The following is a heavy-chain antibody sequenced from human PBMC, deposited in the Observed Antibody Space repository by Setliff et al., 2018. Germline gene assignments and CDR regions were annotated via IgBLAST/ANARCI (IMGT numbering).Heavy chain of an antibody. CDR1: GGSISSSSYY. V-gene: IGHV4-39*07. J-gene: IGHJ6*03. CDR2: IYYSGST. CDR3: ASRATYYDFWGGYYRTMDV. D-gene: IGHD3-3*01. Sequence: SETLSLTCTVSGGSISSSSYYWGWIRQPPGKGLEWIGSIYYSGSTYYNPSLKSRVTISVDTSKNQFSLKLSSVTAADTAVYYCASRATYYDFWGGYYRTMDVWGKGTTVTVSS.